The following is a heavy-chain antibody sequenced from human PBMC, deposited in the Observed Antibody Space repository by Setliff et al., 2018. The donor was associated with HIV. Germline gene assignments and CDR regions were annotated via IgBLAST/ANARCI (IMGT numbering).Heavy chain of an antibody. CDR2: IYTSGST. J-gene: IGHJ4*02. Sequence: LSLTCTVSGDSISGGSSYWSWIRQPAGKGLEWIGRIYTSGSTNYNPSLKSRVTISVDTSKNQFSLKLSSVTAADTAVYYCSVIDYWGQGTLVTV. V-gene: IGHV4-61*02. CDR3: SVIDY. CDR1: GDSISGGSSY.